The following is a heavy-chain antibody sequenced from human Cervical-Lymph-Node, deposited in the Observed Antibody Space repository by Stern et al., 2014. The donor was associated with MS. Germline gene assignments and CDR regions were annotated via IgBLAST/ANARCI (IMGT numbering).Heavy chain of an antibody. CDR1: GDSMDSGAYY. Sequence: QVQLQESGPGLVKPSQTLSLTCNVSGDSMDSGAYYWGWIRQHPGQGLEWIGYIYHSWNAYNTYYNPSLKSRVVVSVDTSKSQVFLSLTSVTAADTAVYYCARERHNWFDFWGQGVLVTVSS. J-gene: IGHJ5*01. V-gene: IGHV4-31*03. CDR3: ARERHNWFDF. CDR2: IYHSWNAYNT.